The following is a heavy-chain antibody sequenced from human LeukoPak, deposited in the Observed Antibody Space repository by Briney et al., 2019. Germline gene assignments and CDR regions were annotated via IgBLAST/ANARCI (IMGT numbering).Heavy chain of an antibody. V-gene: IGHV4-59*01. CDR3: AKRRSGARAFDI. D-gene: IGHD3-3*01. CDR1: GGSISSYY. J-gene: IGHJ3*02. Sequence: SETLSLTCTVSGGSISSYYWSWIRQPPGKGLEWIGYIYYSGSTNYNPSLKSRVTISVDTSKNQFSLKLSSVTAADTAVYYCAKRRSGARAFDIWGQGTMVTVSS. CDR2: IYYSGST.